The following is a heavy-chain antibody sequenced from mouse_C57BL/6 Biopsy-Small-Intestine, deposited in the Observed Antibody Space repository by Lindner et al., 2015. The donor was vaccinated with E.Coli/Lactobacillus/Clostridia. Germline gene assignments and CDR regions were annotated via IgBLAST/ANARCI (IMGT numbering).Heavy chain of an antibody. CDR3: ARSSIYDGSAWFAY. D-gene: IGHD2-3*01. Sequence: VQLQESGPGLAKPSQTLSLTCSVTGYSITSGYWNWIRKFPGNKLEYMGYISYSGSTYYNPSLKSRISITRGTSKNQYYLQLNSVTTEDTATYYCARSSIYDGSAWFAYWGQGTLVTVSA. V-gene: IGHV3-8*01. J-gene: IGHJ3*01. CDR2: ISYSGST. CDR1: GYSITSGY.